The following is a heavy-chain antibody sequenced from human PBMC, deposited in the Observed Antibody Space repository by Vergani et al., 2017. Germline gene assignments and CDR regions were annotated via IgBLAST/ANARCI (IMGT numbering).Heavy chain of an antibody. J-gene: IGHJ4*02. CDR2: IIGSGDST. CDR1: GFTFSSYA. V-gene: IGHV3-23*01. D-gene: IGHD3-9*01. CDR3: AKDSRYFDWLLSY. Sequence: EVQLLESGGGLVQPGGSLRLSCAASGFTFSSYAMSWVRQAPGKGLEWVSAIIGSGDSTYYADSVKSRFTISRDNSKNTLYLQMSSLRAKDTAVYYCAKDSRYFDWLLSYWGQRTLVTVSS.